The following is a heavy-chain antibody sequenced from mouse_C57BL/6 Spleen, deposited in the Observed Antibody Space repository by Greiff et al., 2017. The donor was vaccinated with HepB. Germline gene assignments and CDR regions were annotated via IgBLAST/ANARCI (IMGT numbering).Heavy chain of an antibody. Sequence: VQLQQPGAELVKPGASVKLSCKASGYTFTSYWMQWVKQRPGQGLEWIGEIDPSDSYTNYNQKFKGKATLTVDTSSSTAYMQLSSLTSEDSAVYYCAENYDGFAYWGQGTLVTVSA. V-gene: IGHV1-50*01. CDR3: AENYDGFAY. D-gene: IGHD2-4*01. CDR2: IDPSDSYT. CDR1: GYTFTSYW. J-gene: IGHJ3*01.